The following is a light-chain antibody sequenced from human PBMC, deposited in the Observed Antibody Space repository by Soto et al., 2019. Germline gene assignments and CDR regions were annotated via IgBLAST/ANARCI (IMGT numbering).Light chain of an antibody. V-gene: IGKV3-20*01. CDR1: QSVSSSY. CDR2: GAS. CDR3: QQYGSSPNT. Sequence: EIVLTQSPGTLSLSPGERATLSCRASQSVSSSYLAWYQQKPGQAPRLLIYGASSRATGIPDRFSGSGSGTGFTLTISRLEPEGFAVYYCQQYGSSPNTFGQGAKVEIK. J-gene: IGKJ1*01.